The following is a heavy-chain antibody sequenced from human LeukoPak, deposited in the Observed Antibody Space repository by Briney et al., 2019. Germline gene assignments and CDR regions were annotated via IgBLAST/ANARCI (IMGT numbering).Heavy chain of an antibody. CDR1: GYTFTGYY. D-gene: IGHD2-15*01. CDR3: ARGGVVAATGHNWFDP. CDR2: INPNSGGT. V-gene: IGHV1-2*02. Sequence: ASVKVSCKASGYTFTGYYMHWVRQAPGQGLEWMGWINPNSGGTNYAQKFQGRVTMTRDTSISTAYMELRRLRSDDTAVYYCARGGVVAATGHNWFDPWGQGTLVTVSS. J-gene: IGHJ5*02.